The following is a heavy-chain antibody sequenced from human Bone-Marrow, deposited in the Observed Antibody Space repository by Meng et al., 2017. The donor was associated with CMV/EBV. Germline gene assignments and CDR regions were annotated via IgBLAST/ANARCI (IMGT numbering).Heavy chain of an antibody. CDR1: GGSISSHY. V-gene: IGHV4-59*11. Sequence: SETLSLTCTVSGGSISSHYWSWIRQPPGKGLEWIGYIYYSGSTNYNPSLKSRVTISVDTSKNQFSLKLSSVTAADTAVYYCARDQQEPLAYGMDVWGQGTTVTVSS. CDR2: IYYSGST. CDR3: ARDQQEPLAYGMDV. D-gene: IGHD1-1*01. J-gene: IGHJ6*02.